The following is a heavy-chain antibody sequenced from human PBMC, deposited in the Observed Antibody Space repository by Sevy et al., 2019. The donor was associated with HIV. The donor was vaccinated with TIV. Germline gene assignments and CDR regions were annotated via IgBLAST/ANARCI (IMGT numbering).Heavy chain of an antibody. CDR1: GFTFSYYD. D-gene: IGHD1-26*01. Sequence: GGSLRLSCAASGFTFSYYDMHWVRQPTGKGLEWVSGFGIAGDTYYSDSVKGRFTISRENAKNSLYLQMNSLRAGDTAVYYCARISVSYSHFDYWGQGTLVTVSS. V-gene: IGHV3-13*01. CDR2: FGIAGDT. CDR3: ARISVSYSHFDY. J-gene: IGHJ4*02.